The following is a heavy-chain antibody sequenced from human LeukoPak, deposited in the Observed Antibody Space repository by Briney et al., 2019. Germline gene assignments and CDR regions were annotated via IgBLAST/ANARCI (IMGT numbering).Heavy chain of an antibody. Sequence: ASVKVSCKASGYTFTSYGISWVRQAPGQGLEWMGWISAYNGNTNYAQKFQGRVTMTRDTSISTAYMELSRLRSDDTAVYYCARDSSGYLRYFDYWGQGTLVTVSS. CDR1: GYTFTSYG. D-gene: IGHD3-22*01. CDR3: ARDSSGYLRYFDY. CDR2: ISAYNGNT. J-gene: IGHJ4*02. V-gene: IGHV1-18*01.